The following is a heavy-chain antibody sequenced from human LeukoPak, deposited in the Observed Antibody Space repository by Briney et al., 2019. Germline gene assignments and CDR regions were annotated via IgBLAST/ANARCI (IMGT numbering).Heavy chain of an antibody. CDR3: ARHDTGYSGYVTLDY. V-gene: IGHV5-51*01. D-gene: IGHD5-12*01. Sequence: GESLKISCKGSGSSFTSYWIGWVRQMPGKGLEWMGIINPGYSDIRYSPSFQGQVTISADKSISTAYLQWSSLKASDTAIYYCARHDTGYSGYVTLDYWGQGTLVTVSS. CDR2: INPGYSDI. J-gene: IGHJ4*02. CDR1: GSSFTSYW.